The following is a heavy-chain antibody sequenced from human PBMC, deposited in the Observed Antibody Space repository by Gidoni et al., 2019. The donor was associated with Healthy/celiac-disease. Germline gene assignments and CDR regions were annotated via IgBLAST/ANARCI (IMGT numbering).Heavy chain of an antibody. J-gene: IGHJ4*02. V-gene: IGHV4-39*01. CDR1: GGSISRSSYY. Sequence: QLQLQESGPGLVKPSETLSLTCPVSGGSISRSSYYWGWIRQPPGKGLEWIGSIYYSGSTYYNPSLKSRVTISVDTSKNQFSLKLSSVTAADTAVYYCARHSYDFWSGYYTGYFDYWGQGTLVTVSS. CDR3: ARHSYDFWSGYYTGYFDY. CDR2: IYYSGST. D-gene: IGHD3-3*01.